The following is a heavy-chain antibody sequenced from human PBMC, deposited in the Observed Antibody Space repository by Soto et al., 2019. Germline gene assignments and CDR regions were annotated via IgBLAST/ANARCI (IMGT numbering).Heavy chain of an antibody. J-gene: IGHJ3*02. V-gene: IGHV1-18*01. CDR2: MNPNNGNT. CDR1: GYTFTSYD. Sequence: ASVKVSCKTSGYTFTSYDINWVRQATGQGLEWMGWMNPNNGNTNYAEKLQGRVTMTTDTSTSTAYMELRSLRSDDTAVYYCARGWYCSGGSCRQSDDAFDIWAQGTMVTVSS. CDR3: ARGWYCSGGSCRQSDDAFDI. D-gene: IGHD2-15*01.